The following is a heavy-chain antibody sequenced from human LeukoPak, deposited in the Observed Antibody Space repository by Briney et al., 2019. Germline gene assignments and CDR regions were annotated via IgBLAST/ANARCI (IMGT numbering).Heavy chain of an antibody. CDR3: ARDRRQFTVTYVEDAFDI. V-gene: IGHV1-46*01. Sequence: ASVKVSCKASGYTFTSYYMHWVRQAPGQGLERMGIINPSGGSTSYAQKFQGRVTMTRETSISTAYMELSRLRSDDTAVYYCARDRRQFTVTYVEDAFDIWGQGTMVTVPS. CDR1: GYTFTSYY. D-gene: IGHD5-24*01. CDR2: INPSGGST. J-gene: IGHJ3*02.